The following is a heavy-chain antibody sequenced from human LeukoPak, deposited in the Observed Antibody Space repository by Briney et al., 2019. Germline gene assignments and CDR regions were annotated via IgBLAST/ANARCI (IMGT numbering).Heavy chain of an antibody. CDR3: ARDGDYYDSSGSFDS. V-gene: IGHV4-34*01. J-gene: IGHJ4*02. CDR1: GGSFSGYY. CDR2: INHSGST. Sequence: SETLSLTCAVYGGSFSGYYWSWIRQPPGKGLEWIGEINHSGSTNYNPSLKSRVTISVDTSKNQFFLKLSSVTAADTAVYYCARDGDYYDSSGSFDSWGQGTLVTVSS. D-gene: IGHD3-22*01.